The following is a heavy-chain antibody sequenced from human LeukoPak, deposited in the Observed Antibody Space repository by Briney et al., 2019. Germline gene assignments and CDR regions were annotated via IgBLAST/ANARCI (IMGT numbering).Heavy chain of an antibody. CDR3: ARLASLYDSSGYYWGDY. V-gene: IGHV1-2*02. D-gene: IGHD3-22*01. Sequence: ASVKVSCKASGSTFTDYYMHWVRQAPGQGLEWMGWINPNSGGTNFAQKFQGRVTMTRDTSISTAYMELNRLRSDDTAVYYCARLASLYDSSGYYWGDYWGQGTLVTVSS. CDR1: GSTFTDYY. CDR2: INPNSGGT. J-gene: IGHJ4*02.